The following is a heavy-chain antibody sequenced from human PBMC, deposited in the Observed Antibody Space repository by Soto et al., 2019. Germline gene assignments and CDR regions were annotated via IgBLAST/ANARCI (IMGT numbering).Heavy chain of an antibody. V-gene: IGHV3-23*01. D-gene: IGHD3-3*01. CDR3: AKDNSTIFGVVIYYYYYYMDV. Sequence: PGGSLRLSCAASGFTFSSYAMSWVRQAPGKGLEWVSAISGSGGSTYYADSVKGRFTISRDNSKNTLYLQMNSLRAEDTAVYYCAKDNSTIFGVVIYYYYYYMDVWGKGTTVTVSS. CDR1: GFTFSSYA. CDR2: ISGSGGST. J-gene: IGHJ6*03.